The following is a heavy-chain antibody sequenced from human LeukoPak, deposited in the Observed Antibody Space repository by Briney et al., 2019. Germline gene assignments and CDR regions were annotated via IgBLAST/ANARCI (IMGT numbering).Heavy chain of an antibody. Sequence: SETLSLTCTVSGGSISSSSYYWGWIRQPPGKGLEWIGSIYYSGSTYYNPSLKSRVTISVDTPKNQFSQKLSSVTAADTAVYYCARDRVLDYYMDVWGKGTTVTVSS. D-gene: IGHD2-15*01. J-gene: IGHJ6*03. V-gene: IGHV4-39*07. CDR1: GGSISSSSYY. CDR3: ARDRVLDYYMDV. CDR2: IYYSGST.